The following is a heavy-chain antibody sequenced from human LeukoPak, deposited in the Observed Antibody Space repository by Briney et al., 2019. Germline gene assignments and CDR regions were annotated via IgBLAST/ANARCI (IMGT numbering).Heavy chain of an antibody. CDR3: AYLGVGANYYYYYYMDV. CDR2: ISGSSGNT. V-gene: IGHV3-23*01. CDR1: GFTFSSYG. Sequence: GGSLRLSCAASGFTFSSYGINWVRQAPGKGLEWVSAISGSSGNTYYAESVKGRFTISRDNSKNTLYLQMNSLRPEDTGVYYCAYLGVGANYYYYYYMDVWGKGTTVTVSS. J-gene: IGHJ6*03. D-gene: IGHD1-26*01.